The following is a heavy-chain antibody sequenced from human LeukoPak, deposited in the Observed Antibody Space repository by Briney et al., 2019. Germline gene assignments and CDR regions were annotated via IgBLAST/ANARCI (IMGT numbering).Heavy chain of an antibody. V-gene: IGHV4-61*01. J-gene: IGHJ3*02. CDR2: VYKSGGT. Sequence: PSETLSLTCTVSGVSVISGNYYWSWIRQPPGKGLEWIGYVYKSGGTNYNPSLKGRVTISVDASKNQFSLKLSSVTTADTAVYYCARISLTMRDAFDIWGQGTTVTVST. CDR3: ARISLTMRDAFDI. D-gene: IGHD4/OR15-4a*01. CDR1: GVSVISGNYY.